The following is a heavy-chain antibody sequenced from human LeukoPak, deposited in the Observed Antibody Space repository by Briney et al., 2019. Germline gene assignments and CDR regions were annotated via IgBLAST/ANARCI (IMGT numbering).Heavy chain of an antibody. CDR2: IIPIFGTA. Sequence: ASVKVSCKASGGTFSNYAISWVRQAPGQGLEWMGGIIPIFGTANYAQKFQGRVTITADESTSTAYMELSSLRSEDTAGYYCARGPGDSGYYYFYWGQGTLVTVSS. CDR1: GGTFSNYA. J-gene: IGHJ4*02. CDR3: ARGPGDSGYYYFY. D-gene: IGHD3-22*01. V-gene: IGHV1-69*13.